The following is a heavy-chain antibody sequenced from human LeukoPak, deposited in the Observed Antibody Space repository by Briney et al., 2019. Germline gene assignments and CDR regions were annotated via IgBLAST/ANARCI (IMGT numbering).Heavy chain of an antibody. D-gene: IGHD6-19*01. CDR1: GYTFTGYH. CDR3: ARWSSGWYGTYFDY. CDR2: INPNSRGT. V-gene: IGHV1-2*02. Sequence: GASVTVSCKASGYTFTGYHMHWVRQAPGQGLEWMGWINPNSRGTNYAQKFQGRVTMTRDTSISTAYMELSRLRSDDTAVSYCARWSSGWYGTYFDYWGQGTLVAVSS. J-gene: IGHJ4*02.